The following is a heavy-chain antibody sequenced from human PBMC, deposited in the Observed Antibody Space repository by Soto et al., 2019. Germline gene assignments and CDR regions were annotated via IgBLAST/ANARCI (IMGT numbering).Heavy chain of an antibody. V-gene: IGHV1-69*02. D-gene: IGHD3-10*01. CDR1: GDTFNFYS. CDR3: ASSYGSVYPAFDY. Sequence: QVQLVQSGAEVKRPGSSVKVSCKASGDTFNFYSINWVRQAPGVGLEWVGRVNPILSMSNYAPRFQGRVTTTADKSTSTAYMELRSLRSADTAIYYCASSYGSVYPAFDYWGQRALVTLSS. J-gene: IGHJ4*02. CDR2: VNPILSMS.